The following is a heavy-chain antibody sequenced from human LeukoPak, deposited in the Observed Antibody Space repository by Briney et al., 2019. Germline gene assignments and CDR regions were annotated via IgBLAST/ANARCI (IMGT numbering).Heavy chain of an antibody. CDR2: IYHNGNS. J-gene: IGHJ4*02. D-gene: IGHD3/OR15-3a*01. Sequence: SETLSLTCTVSGGSISSLSYYWGWIRQPPGKGLEWIGNIYHNGNSYHNLSLKSRVTISVDTSKNQFSLKLSSVTAADTAVYYCARFTAVSDIWAQYYFDSWGQGTLVTVSS. V-gene: IGHV4-39*01. CDR1: GGSISSLSYY. CDR3: ARFTAVSDIWAQYYFDS.